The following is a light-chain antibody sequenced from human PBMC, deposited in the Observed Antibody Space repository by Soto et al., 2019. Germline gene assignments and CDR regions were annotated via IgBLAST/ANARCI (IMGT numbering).Light chain of an antibody. J-gene: IGLJ3*02. CDR2: EVT. CDR3: TSYVGNDIWV. Sequence: QSVLTQPPSASRSPGQSVTISCTGTSSNVGAYKYVSWYQQYPGKAPKLIIYEVTKRPSGVPDRFSGSKSGNTASLTVSGLQAEDEADYYCTSYVGNDIWVFGGGTKLTVL. V-gene: IGLV2-8*02. CDR1: SSNVGAYKY.